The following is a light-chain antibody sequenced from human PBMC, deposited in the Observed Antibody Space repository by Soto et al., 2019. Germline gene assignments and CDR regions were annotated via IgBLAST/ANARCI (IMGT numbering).Light chain of an antibody. V-gene: IGKV1-6*01. CDR2: AAS. CDR1: QGIRTD. J-gene: IGKJ1*01. Sequence: AIQMTKSPSSLSASVGDRVTITCRASQGIRTDLAWYQQKPGRAPTLVIYAASTLRSGVPSRFSGSGSGTDFTLTISGLQPDDFATYYCLQDFTYPLTFGQGTNVEVK. CDR3: LQDFTYPLT.